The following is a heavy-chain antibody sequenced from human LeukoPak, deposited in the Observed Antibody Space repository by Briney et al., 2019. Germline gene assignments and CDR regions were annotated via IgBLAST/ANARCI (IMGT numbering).Heavy chain of an antibody. CDR1: GFTFSSYA. Sequence: PGGSLRLSCAASGFTFSSYAMHWVRQAPGKGLEYVSAISSNGGSTYYANSVKGRFAISRDNSKNTLYLQMGSLRAEDMAVYYCATNTNLDYWGQGTLDTVSS. V-gene: IGHV3-64*01. CDR3: ATNTNLDY. D-gene: IGHD2-8*01. CDR2: ISSNGGST. J-gene: IGHJ4*02.